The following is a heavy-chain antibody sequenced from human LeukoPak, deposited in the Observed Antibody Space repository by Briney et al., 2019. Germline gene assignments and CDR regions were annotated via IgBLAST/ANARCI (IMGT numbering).Heavy chain of an antibody. Sequence: GGSLRLSCAASGFTFSSYGMHWVRQAPGKELEWVAVISYDGSNKYYADSVKGRFTISRDNSKNTLYLQMNSLRAEDTAVYYCAEMWDIDYWGQGTLVTVSS. CDR3: AEMWDIDY. CDR2: ISYDGSNK. J-gene: IGHJ4*02. CDR1: GFTFSSYG. V-gene: IGHV3-30*03. D-gene: IGHD1-26*01.